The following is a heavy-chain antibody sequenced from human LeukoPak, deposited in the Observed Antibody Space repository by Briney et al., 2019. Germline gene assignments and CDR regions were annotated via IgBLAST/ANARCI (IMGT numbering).Heavy chain of an antibody. Sequence: MTSETLSLTCTVSGDSISTINYYWNWIRQPAGKGLEWIGRIYSSGSTNYNSSLKSRVTISVDTSMNQFSLKMTSVTAADTAVYYCARSPPTIFGHFDLWGRGTLVTVSS. CDR1: GDSISTINYY. J-gene: IGHJ2*01. CDR2: IYSSGST. D-gene: IGHD3-9*01. CDR3: ARSPPTIFGHFDL. V-gene: IGHV4-61*02.